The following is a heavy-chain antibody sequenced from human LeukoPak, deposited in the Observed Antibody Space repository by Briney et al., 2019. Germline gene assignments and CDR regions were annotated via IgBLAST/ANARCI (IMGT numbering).Heavy chain of an antibody. Sequence: SETLSLTCAVYGGSFSGYYWTWIRRVPGKGLEWIGEIHHSGSTNYIPSLKSRVTISVDTSKNQFFLMLTSVTAADTAVYYCATSNSGSYYYGMDVWGQGTTVTVSS. D-gene: IGHD4-11*01. CDR3: ATSNSGSYYYGMDV. CDR1: GGSFSGYY. CDR2: IHHSGST. V-gene: IGHV4-34*01. J-gene: IGHJ6*02.